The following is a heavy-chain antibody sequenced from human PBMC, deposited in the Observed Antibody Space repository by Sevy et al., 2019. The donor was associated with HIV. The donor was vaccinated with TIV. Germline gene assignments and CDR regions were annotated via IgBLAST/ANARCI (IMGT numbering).Heavy chain of an antibody. CDR1: GFTVSSYA. J-gene: IGHJ5*02. V-gene: IGHV3-30-3*01. D-gene: IGHD3-3*01. CDR2: ISYDGSNK. Sequence: SLRLSCAASGFTVSSYAMHWVRQAPGKGLEWVAVISYDGSNKYYADSVKGRFTISRDNSKNTLYLQMNSLRAEDTAVYYCARTQPVRFLEWLNWFDPWGQGTLVTVSS. CDR3: ARTQPVRFLEWLNWFDP.